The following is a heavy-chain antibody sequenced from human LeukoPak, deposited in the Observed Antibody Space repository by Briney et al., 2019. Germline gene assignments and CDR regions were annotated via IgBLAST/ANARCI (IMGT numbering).Heavy chain of an antibody. CDR2: MNPNSGRT. V-gene: IGHV1-8*01. CDR3: ARETPSRYFDY. CDR1: GYTLTSYD. J-gene: IGHJ4*02. D-gene: IGHD4-23*01. Sequence: ASVKVSCKASGYTLTSYDVNWVRQATGQGLEWMGWMNPNSGRTGYAQKFQGRVTITRNTSISTAYMELSSLRSEDTAVYFCARETPSRYFDYWGQGTPVTVSS.